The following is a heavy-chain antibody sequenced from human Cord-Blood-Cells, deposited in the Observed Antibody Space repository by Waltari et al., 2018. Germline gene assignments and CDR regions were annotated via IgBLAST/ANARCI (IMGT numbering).Heavy chain of an antibody. Sequence: QVQLVQSGAEVKKPGASVKVSCKASGYTFTSYDINWVRQATGQGLEWMGWMNPRMGNTGEEQKFQGRVTITRNTSISTAYMELSSLRSEDTAVYYCARGPPAYCGGDCYSDAFDIWGQGTMVTVSS. CDR3: ARGPPAYCGGDCYSDAFDI. D-gene: IGHD2-21*01. V-gene: IGHV1-8*03. J-gene: IGHJ3*02. CDR1: GYTFTSYD. CDR2: MNPRMGNT.